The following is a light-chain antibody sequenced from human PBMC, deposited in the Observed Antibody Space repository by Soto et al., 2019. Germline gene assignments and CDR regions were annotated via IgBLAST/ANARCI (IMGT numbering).Light chain of an antibody. Sequence: QAVVTQPPSVSGAPGQRVTISWTGSSTNIGAGYGVHWYQKLPETAPKLLIYSNTNRPSGVPDRFSGSKSGTSASLAITGLQTEDEADYYCQSYDNSLRGSVFGGGTKLTVL. J-gene: IGLJ2*01. CDR1: STNIGAGYG. V-gene: IGLV1-40*01. CDR3: QSYDNSLRGSV. CDR2: SNT.